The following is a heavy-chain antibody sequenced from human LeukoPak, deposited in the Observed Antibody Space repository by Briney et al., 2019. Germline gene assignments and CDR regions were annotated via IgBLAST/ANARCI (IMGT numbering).Heavy chain of an antibody. J-gene: IGHJ3*02. D-gene: IGHD3-10*01. CDR3: ARPYGSGSPGAFDI. CDR2: IYYSGST. V-gene: IGHV4-59*01. Sequence: SETLSLTCTVSGGSISSYYWSWIRQPPGKGLEWIGYIYYSGSTNYNPSLKSRVTISVDTSKNQFSLKLSSVTAADTAVYYCARPYGSGSPGAFDIWGQGTMVTVSS. CDR1: GGSISSYY.